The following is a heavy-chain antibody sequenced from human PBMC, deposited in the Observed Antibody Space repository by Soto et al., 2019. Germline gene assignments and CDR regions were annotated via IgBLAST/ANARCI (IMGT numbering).Heavy chain of an antibody. J-gene: IGHJ6*03. V-gene: IGHV3-48*01. CDR1: GFILSDCA. D-gene: IGHD7-27*01. CDR2: ISSSSSVI. Sequence: EVQLVESGGGLVQPGGPLRLSCATSGFILSDCAMNWVRQAPGKGLEWVSYISSSSSVIDYADSVKGRFTVSRDNRRNSLYLQMNSLRAEDTAVYYCARDLSWGSNWYYYMDVWGKGTTVTVSS. CDR3: ARDLSWGSNWYYYMDV.